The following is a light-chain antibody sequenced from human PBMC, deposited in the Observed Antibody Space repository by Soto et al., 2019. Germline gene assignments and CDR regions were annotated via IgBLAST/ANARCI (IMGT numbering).Light chain of an antibody. Sequence: DIQMTQSPSTLSASVGDRVTNTCRASQSISSWLAWYQQKPGQAPKLLIYEASSLESGVQSRFSGSGSGTEFTLTISSLQPDDSATYYCQHYNSFPWTFGQGTKVEIK. V-gene: IGKV1-5*03. CDR2: EAS. CDR1: QSISSW. CDR3: QHYNSFPWT. J-gene: IGKJ1*01.